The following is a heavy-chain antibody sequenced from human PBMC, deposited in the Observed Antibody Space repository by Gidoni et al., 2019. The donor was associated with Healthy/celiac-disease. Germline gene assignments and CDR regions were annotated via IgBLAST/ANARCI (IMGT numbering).Heavy chain of an antibody. CDR1: GCTFSSYA. D-gene: IGHD3-9*01. Sequence: EVQLLESGGGLVQPGGSMRLSCAASGCTFSSYAMSWVRQAPGKGLEWVSPISGSGGSTYYADSVKGRFTISRDNSKNTLYLQMNSLRAEDTAVYYCAKEVGGYYDILTGYYNLNWFDPWGQGTLFTVSS. CDR2: ISGSGGST. V-gene: IGHV3-23*01. J-gene: IGHJ5*02. CDR3: AKEVGGYYDILTGYYNLNWFDP.